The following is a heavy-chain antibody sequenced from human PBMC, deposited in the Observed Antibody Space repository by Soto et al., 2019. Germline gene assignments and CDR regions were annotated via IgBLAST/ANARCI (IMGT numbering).Heavy chain of an antibody. CDR2: ISSSSSTI. V-gene: IGHV3-48*02. D-gene: IGHD3-22*01. Sequence: EVQLVESGGGLVQPGGSLRLSCAASGFTFSSYSMNWVRQAPGKGLEWVSYISSSSSTIYYADSVKGRFTISRDNAKNSLYLQMNSLRDEDTAVYYCARGGWSYYDSSGYYYWGQGTLVTVSS. CDR3: ARGGWSYYDSSGYYY. J-gene: IGHJ4*02. CDR1: GFTFSSYS.